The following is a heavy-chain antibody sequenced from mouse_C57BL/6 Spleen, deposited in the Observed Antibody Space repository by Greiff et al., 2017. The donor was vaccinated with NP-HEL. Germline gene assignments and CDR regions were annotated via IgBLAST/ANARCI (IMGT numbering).Heavy chain of an antibody. CDR3: ARSRGSTFDY. CDR2: IYPGSGNT. V-gene: IGHV1-66*01. J-gene: IGHJ2*01. CDR1: GYSFTSYY. D-gene: IGHD1-1*01. Sequence: QVQLQQSGPELVKPGASVEISCKASGYSFTSYYIHWVKQRPGQGLEWIGWIYPGSGNTKYNEKFKGKATLTADTSSSTAYMQLSSLTSEDSAVYYCARSRGSTFDYWGQGTTLTVSS.